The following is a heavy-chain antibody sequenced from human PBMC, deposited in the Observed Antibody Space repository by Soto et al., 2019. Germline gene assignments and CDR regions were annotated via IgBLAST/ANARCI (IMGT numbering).Heavy chain of an antibody. Sequence: ASETLSLTCTVSGGSISSSSYYWGWIRQPPGKGLEWIGSIYYSGSTYYNPSLKSRVTISVDTSKNQFSLKLSSVTAADTAVYYCARRPVRDFWSGYYSDYYGMDVWGQGTTVTVSS. V-gene: IGHV4-39*01. D-gene: IGHD3-3*01. CDR2: IYYSGST. CDR3: ARRPVRDFWSGYYSDYYGMDV. CDR1: GGSISSSSYY. J-gene: IGHJ6*02.